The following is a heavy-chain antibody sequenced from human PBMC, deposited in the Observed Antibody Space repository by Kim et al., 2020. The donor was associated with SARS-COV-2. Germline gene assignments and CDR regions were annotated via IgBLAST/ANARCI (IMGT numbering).Heavy chain of an antibody. CDR3: SRVDSFFD. Sequence: SGPTLVKGTQTLTLTCAFSGFSLTARGMSVSWVRQSSGKALEWLARIDWDDDKYYSTSLKPRLSISKDAAKNQVVLTVANVSPVDTATYFCSRVDSFFD. J-gene: IGHJ4*01. CDR1: GFSLTARGMS. CDR2: IDWDDDK. V-gene: IGHV2-70*11.